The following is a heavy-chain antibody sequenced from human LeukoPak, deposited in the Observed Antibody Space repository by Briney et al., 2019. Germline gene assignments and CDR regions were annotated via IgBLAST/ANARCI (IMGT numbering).Heavy chain of an antibody. Sequence: GGSLRLSCAASGFTFSSYSMNWVRQAPGKGLEWVSSISSSSSYIYYADSVKGRFTISRDNSKNTLYLQMNSLRAEDTAVYYCARDLGYGYVLGYWGQGTLVTVSS. CDR3: ARDLGYGYVLGY. CDR1: GFTFSSYS. V-gene: IGHV3-21*01. J-gene: IGHJ4*02. D-gene: IGHD3-16*01. CDR2: ISSSSSYI.